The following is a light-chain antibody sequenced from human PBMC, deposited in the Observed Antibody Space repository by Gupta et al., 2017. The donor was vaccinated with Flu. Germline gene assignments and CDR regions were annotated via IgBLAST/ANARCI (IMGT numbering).Light chain of an antibody. CDR2: DDD. Sequence: SCSRTSSRNGVTYGVVWYQQQTRAAPTLLVYDDDNRRPAVPERFSASKYGTTAAMAIIGIQNDDEAAYYCQPMEKGEHHWVFGGGTKLTVL. J-gene: IGLJ3*02. CDR1: SSRNGVTYG. V-gene: IGLV1-40*01. CDR3: QPMEKGEHHWV.